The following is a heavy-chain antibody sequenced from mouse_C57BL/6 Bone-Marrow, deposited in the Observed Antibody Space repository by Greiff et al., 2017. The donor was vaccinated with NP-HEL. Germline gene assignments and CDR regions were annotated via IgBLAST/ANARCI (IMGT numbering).Heavy chain of an antibody. CDR3: ARDDYDEGTWFAY. V-gene: IGHV5-17*01. J-gene: IGHJ3*01. CDR1: GFTFSDYG. Sequence: EVQGVESGGGLVKPGGSLKLSCAASGFTFSDYGMHWVRQAPEKGLEWVAYISSGSSTIYYADTVKGRFTISRDNAKNTLFLQMTSLRSEDTAMYDCARDDYDEGTWFAYWGQGTLVTVSA. CDR2: ISSGSSTI. D-gene: IGHD2-4*01.